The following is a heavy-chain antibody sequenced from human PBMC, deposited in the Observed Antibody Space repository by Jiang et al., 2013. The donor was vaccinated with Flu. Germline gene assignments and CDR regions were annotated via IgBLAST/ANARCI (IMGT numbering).Heavy chain of an antibody. CDR2: INADNGHT. CDR1: GYTSSYYY. V-gene: IGHV1-18*01. CDR3: TWALTYYFEY. Sequence: SGAEVKKPGASVKVSRKVSGYTSSYYYVNWVRQAPGQGLEWMGWINADNGHTNFAQNLQGRVTMTTDTSTNTAYMELRTLKSDDTAVYYCTWALTYYFEYWGQGTLVTVSS. J-gene: IGHJ4*02.